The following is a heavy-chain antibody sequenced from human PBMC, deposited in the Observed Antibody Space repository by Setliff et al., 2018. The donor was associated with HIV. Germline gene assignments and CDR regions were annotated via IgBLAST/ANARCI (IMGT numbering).Heavy chain of an antibody. D-gene: IGHD2-21*01. V-gene: IGHV3-33*01. CDR1: GFTFSSYG. Sequence: LRLSCAASGFTFSSYGMHWVRQAPGKGLEWVAVIWYDGSNKYYADSVKGRFTISRDNGKNAVYLQMNSLTAEDTALYYCVRDLARVIAHWGQGTLVTVS. J-gene: IGHJ4*02. CDR3: VRDLARVIAH. CDR2: IWYDGSNK.